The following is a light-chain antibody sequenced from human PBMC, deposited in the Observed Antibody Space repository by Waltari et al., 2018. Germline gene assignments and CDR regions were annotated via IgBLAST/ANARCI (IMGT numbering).Light chain of an antibody. J-gene: IGKJ1*01. V-gene: IGKV1-5*03. CDR1: QSIVVC. CDR3: LQYNSYPWT. Sequence: DIQVTQSPSTLSASVVDRVTITCRSSQSIVVCLAWYQHKPGKAPRLLIYKASYLESGVPSRFSGSASGTAFTLTISSLQADDCATYYCLQYNSYPWTFGQGTTVEIK. CDR2: KAS.